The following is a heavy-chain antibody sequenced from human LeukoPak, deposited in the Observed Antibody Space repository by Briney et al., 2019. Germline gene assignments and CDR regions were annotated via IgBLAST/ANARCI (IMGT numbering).Heavy chain of an antibody. CDR2: ISSSSSTI. CDR3: ARVPDDPWSGYFFDC. D-gene: IGHD3-3*01. Sequence: GESLRLSCVASGFTFTDHPMNWVRQAPGKGLEWVSYISSSSSTIYYADSVKGRFTISRDNAKNSLYLQMNSLRAEDTAVYFCARVPDDPWSGYFFDCWGQGTLVTVSS. J-gene: IGHJ4*02. V-gene: IGHV3-48*01. CDR1: GFTFTDHP.